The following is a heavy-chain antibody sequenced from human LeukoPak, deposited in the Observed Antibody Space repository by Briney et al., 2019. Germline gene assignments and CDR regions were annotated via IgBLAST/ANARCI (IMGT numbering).Heavy chain of an antibody. J-gene: IGHJ3*01. CDR3: ARTKPLDPFDF. CDR1: GGSISSYY. Sequence: SEALSLTCTVSGGSISSYYWSWIRQPPGKGLEWIRYIYYSGNTYYNPSLKSRVTISVDTSKNQFSLKVNSVNAADTAVYYCARTKPLDPFDFWGQGTLVTVSS. CDR2: IYYSGNT. V-gene: IGHV4-59*01.